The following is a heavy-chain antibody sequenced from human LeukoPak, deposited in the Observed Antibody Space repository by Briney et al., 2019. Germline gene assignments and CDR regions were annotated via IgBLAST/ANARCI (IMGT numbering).Heavy chain of an antibody. CDR1: GGSISSGSYY. D-gene: IGHD3-22*01. CDR3: ASVPSYYDSSGPFDY. V-gene: IGHV4-39*07. J-gene: IGHJ4*02. Sequence: SETLSLTCTVSGGSISSGSYYWGWIRQPPGKGLEWIGSIYYSGSTYYSPSLKSRVTISVDTSKNQFSLKLSSVTAADTAVYYCASVPSYYDSSGPFDYWGQGTLVTVSS. CDR2: IYYSGST.